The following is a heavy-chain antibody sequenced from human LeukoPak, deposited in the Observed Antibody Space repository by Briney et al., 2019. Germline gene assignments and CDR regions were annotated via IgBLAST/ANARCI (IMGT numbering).Heavy chain of an antibody. CDR1: GGSISSSNYY. CDR3: ARLVSGYEMATWAH. Sequence: SETLSLTCTVSGGSISSSNYYWGWIRQPPGKGLEWIGNIYYSGSTYYNPSLKSRVTISVDTSKNQFSLKLSSVTAADTAVYYCARLVSGYEMATWAHWGQGTLVTVSS. J-gene: IGHJ4*02. D-gene: IGHD5-12*01. CDR2: IYYSGST. V-gene: IGHV4-39*01.